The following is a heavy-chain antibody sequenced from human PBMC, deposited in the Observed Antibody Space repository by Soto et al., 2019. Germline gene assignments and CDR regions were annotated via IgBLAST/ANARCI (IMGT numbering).Heavy chain of an antibody. CDR3: ARKSDIVATNPTFDY. J-gene: IGHJ4*02. V-gene: IGHV3-30-3*01. D-gene: IGHD5-12*01. Sequence: QVQLVESGGGVVQPGRSLRLSCAASGFTFSSYAMHWVRQAPGKGLEGVAVISYDGSNKYYADSVKGRFTISRDNSKNTLYLQMNSLRAEDTAVYYCARKSDIVATNPTFDYWGQGTLVTVSS. CDR1: GFTFSSYA. CDR2: ISYDGSNK.